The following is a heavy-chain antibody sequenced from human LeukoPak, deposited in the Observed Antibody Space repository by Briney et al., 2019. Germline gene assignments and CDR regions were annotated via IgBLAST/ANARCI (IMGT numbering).Heavy chain of an antibody. CDR1: GFTFSSYW. J-gene: IGHJ4*02. V-gene: IGHV3-7*03. D-gene: IGHD6-6*01. Sequence: GGSLRLSCAASGFTFSSYWMSWVRQAPGKGLEWVANIKQDGSEKYYVDSVKGQFTISRDNAKNSLYLQMNSLRADDTAVYYCAFFEYSSSSSHYWGQGTLVTVSS. CDR2: IKQDGSEK. CDR3: AFFEYSSSSSHY.